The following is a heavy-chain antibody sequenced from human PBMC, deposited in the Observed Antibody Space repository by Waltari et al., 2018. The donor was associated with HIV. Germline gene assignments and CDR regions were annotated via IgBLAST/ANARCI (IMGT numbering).Heavy chain of an antibody. D-gene: IGHD1-26*01. CDR3: ARQPIVGATQRSFDY. Sequence: QLQLQESGPGLVKPSETLSLTCTVSGGSISSSSYYWGWIRQPPGKGLEWIGSIYYSGSSYYNPSLKSRVTISVDTSKNQFSLKLSSVTAADTAVYYCARQPIVGATQRSFDYWGQGTLVTVSS. CDR1: GGSISSSSYY. CDR2: IYYSGSS. V-gene: IGHV4-39*01. J-gene: IGHJ4*02.